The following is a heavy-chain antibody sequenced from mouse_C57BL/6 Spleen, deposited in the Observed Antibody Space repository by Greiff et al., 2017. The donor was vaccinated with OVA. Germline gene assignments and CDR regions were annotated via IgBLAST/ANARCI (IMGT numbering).Heavy chain of an antibody. CDR3: ARWGYSYFDY. J-gene: IGHJ2*01. CDR1: GYAFSSSW. CDR2: IYPGDGDT. D-gene: IGHD2-12*01. Sequence: VKVVESGPELVKPGASVKISCKASGYAFSSSWMNWVKQRPGKGLEWIGRIYPGDGDTNYNGKFKGKATLTADKSSSTAYMQLSSLTSEDSAVYFCARWGYSYFDYWGQGTTLTVSS. V-gene: IGHV1-82*01.